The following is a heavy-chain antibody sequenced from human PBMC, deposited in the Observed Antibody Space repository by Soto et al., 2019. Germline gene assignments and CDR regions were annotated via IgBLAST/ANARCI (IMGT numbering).Heavy chain of an antibody. CDR2: IYYSGST. CDR3: ARGLVRRSWFMDV. Sequence: TSETLSLTCTVSGGSISSYYWSWIRQPPGKGLEWIGYIYYSGSTNYNPSLKSRVTISVDTSKNQFSLKLSSVTAADPAVYYCARGLVRRSWFMDVRGQGTTVAVSS. CDR1: GGSISSYY. J-gene: IGHJ6*02. D-gene: IGHD6-13*01. V-gene: IGHV4-59*01.